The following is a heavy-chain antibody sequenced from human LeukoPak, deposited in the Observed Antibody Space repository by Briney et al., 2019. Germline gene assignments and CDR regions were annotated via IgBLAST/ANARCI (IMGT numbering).Heavy chain of an antibody. CDR3: ARAECSSTSCYQDY. V-gene: IGHV4-34*01. CDR1: GGSFSGYY. J-gene: IGHJ4*02. CDR2: INHSGST. D-gene: IGHD2-2*01. Sequence: NPSETLSLTCAVYGGSFSGYYWSWIRQPPGKGLEWIGEINHSGSTNYNPSLKSRVTISVDTSKNQFSLKLSSVTAADTAVYYCARAECSSTSCYQDYWGQGTLVTVSS.